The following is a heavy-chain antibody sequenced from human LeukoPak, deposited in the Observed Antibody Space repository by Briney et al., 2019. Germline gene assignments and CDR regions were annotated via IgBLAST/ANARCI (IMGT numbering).Heavy chain of an antibody. D-gene: IGHD3-16*02. J-gene: IGHJ4*02. Sequence: PGGSLRLSCAASGFTFSSYWMSWVRQAPGKGLEWVANIKQDGSEKYYVDSVEGRFTISRDNAKNSLYLQMNSLRAEDTAVYYCARAPYDYVWGSYRYSESADYWGQGTLVTVSS. V-gene: IGHV3-7*01. CDR2: IKQDGSEK. CDR3: ARAPYDYVWGSYRYSESADY. CDR1: GFTFSSYW.